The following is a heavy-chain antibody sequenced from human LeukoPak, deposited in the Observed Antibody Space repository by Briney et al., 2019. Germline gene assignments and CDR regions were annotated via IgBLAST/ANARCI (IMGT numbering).Heavy chain of an antibody. V-gene: IGHV4-34*01. Sequence: SETLSLTCAVYGGSFSGYYWSWIRQPPGKGLEWIGEINHSGSTNYNPSLKSRVTISVDTSKNQFSLKLSSVTAADTAVYYCARGRISRGYYYVFPALSPWGQGTLVTVSS. D-gene: IGHD3-22*01. CDR2: INHSGST. CDR3: ARGRISRGYYYVFPALSP. J-gene: IGHJ5*02. CDR1: GGSFSGYY.